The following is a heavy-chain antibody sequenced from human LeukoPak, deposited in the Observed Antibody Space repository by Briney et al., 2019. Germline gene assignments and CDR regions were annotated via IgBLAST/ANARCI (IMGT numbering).Heavy chain of an antibody. CDR1: ESAFSSYE. Sequence: PGGSLRLSCTTYESAFSSYEMNWVRQAPGKGLEWVSYISSSGSTIYYADSVKGRFTISRDNAKNSLYLQMNSLRAEDTAVYYCARSGYDYVWGSYRLRRLVDYWGQGTLVTVSS. D-gene: IGHD3-16*02. J-gene: IGHJ4*02. CDR3: ARSGYDYVWGSYRLRRLVDY. CDR2: ISSSGSTI. V-gene: IGHV3-48*03.